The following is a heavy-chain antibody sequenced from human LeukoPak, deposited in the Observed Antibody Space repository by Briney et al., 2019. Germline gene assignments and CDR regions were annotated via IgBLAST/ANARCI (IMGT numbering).Heavy chain of an antibody. CDR1: GGSISSYY. D-gene: IGHD1-26*01. V-gene: IGHV4-59*01. Sequence: SETLSLTCTVSGGSISSYYWSWIRQPPGKGLEWIGYIYYSGSTNYNPSLKSRVTISVDTSKNQFSLKLSSVTAADTAVYYCARGRGYSGSYYGYWGQGTLVTVSS. J-gene: IGHJ4*02. CDR2: IYYSGST. CDR3: ARGRGYSGSYYGY.